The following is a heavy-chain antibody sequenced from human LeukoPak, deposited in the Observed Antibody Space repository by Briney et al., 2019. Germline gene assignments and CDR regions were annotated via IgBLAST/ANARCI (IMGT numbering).Heavy chain of an antibody. CDR3: ARAPPPTYYYGSGPFDY. Sequence: SETLSLTCSGTGASSGRYYFSWIPQPLKKGLEWIGYIYYSGSTNYNPSLKSRVIISVDTSKNQFSLKLSSVTAADTAVYYCARAPPPTYYYGSGPFDYWGQGTLVTVSS. V-gene: IGHV4-59*01. CDR2: IYYSGST. CDR1: GASSGRYY. D-gene: IGHD3-10*01. J-gene: IGHJ4*02.